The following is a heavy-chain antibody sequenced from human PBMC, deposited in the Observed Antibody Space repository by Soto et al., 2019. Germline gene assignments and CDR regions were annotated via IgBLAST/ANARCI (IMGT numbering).Heavy chain of an antibody. CDR3: ATAPCYWDGSPFDF. CDR2: IKSETDGGTT. CDR1: GLTFNKAW. D-gene: IGHD3-22*01. J-gene: IGHJ4*02. Sequence: GGSLRLSCAASGLTFNKAWMNWVRQSPEKGLEWLGLIKSETDGGTTDYAAPVKGRFTISRDDSKNTLYLQINSLQIEDTAVYYWATAPCYWDGSPFDFWGQGTLVTVSS. V-gene: IGHV3-15*01.